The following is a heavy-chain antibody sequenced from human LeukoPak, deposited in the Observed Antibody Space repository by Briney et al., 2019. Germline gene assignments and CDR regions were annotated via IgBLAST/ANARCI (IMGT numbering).Heavy chain of an antibody. CDR1: GNYW. CDR2: INSDGSWT. CDR3: AKDLWDDPRGIDY. V-gene: IGHV3-74*01. Sequence: GGSLRLSCAASGNYWMHWVRQVPGKGLVWVSHINSDGSWTSYADSVKGRFTISKDNAKNTVYLQMNSLRAEDTAVYYCAKDLWDDPRGIDYWGQGTLVTVSS. D-gene: IGHD3-16*01. J-gene: IGHJ4*02.